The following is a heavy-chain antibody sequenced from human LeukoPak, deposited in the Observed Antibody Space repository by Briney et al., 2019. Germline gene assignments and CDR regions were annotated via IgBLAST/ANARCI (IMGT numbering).Heavy chain of an antibody. CDR1: GFTFSSYG. V-gene: IGHV3-66*01. Sequence: GGSLRLSCAASGFTFSSYGMYWVRQAPGKGLEWVSVIYSGGSTYYADSVKGRFTISRDNSKNTLYLQMNSLRAEDTAVYYCARGAYGSGSYGDNWFDPWGQGTLVTVSS. CDR3: ARGAYGSGSYGDNWFDP. CDR2: IYSGGST. J-gene: IGHJ5*02. D-gene: IGHD3-10*01.